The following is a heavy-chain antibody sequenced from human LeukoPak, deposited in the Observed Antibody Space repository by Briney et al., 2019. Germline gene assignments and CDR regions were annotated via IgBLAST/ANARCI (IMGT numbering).Heavy chain of an antibody. V-gene: IGHV4-39*01. CDR1: GGSIISSDYH. J-gene: IGHJ3*02. CDR3: ARHCCSGPAKRVFDI. CDR2: ISYSGNT. D-gene: IGHD2-15*01. Sequence: PSETLSLTCTVSGGSIISSDYHWGWVRQPPGTGLEWIGTISYSGNTDYNPSLRSRVTISVDTSNNRFSLRLGSVTAADTAVYHCARHCCSGPAKRVFDIWGQGTMVTVSS.